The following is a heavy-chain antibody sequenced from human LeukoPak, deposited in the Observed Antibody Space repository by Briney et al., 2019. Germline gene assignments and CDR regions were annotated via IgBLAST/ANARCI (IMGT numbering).Heavy chain of an antibody. CDR1: GFTFSSYS. CDR3: ARAKLAVIDY. J-gene: IGHJ4*02. D-gene: IGHD4-23*01. Sequence: GGSLRLSCAASGFTFSSYSMNWVRQAPGKGLEWVSSISSSSSYIYYADSVKGRFTISRDNAKNSLYLQMDSLRAEDTAVYYCARAKLAVIDYWGQGTLVTVSS. V-gene: IGHV3-21*01. CDR2: ISSSSSYI.